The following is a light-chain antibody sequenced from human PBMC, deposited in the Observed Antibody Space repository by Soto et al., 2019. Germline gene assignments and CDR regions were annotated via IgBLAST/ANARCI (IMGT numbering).Light chain of an antibody. CDR1: QSLSSW. V-gene: IGKV1-5*03. CDR2: KAS. Sequence: QVPQSPSTLSGYVEASVTITCRASQSLSSWLAWYQQKPGKAPKLLIYKASTLKSGVPSRFSGSGSGTEFTLTISSFQHDDFVTSYCHLHNSYSEAFGQGTNVDI. CDR3: HLHNSYSEA. J-gene: IGKJ1*01.